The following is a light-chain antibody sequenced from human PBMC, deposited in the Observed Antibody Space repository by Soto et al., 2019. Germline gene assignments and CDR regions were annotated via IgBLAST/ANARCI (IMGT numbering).Light chain of an antibody. CDR2: GAS. Sequence: LMTQSQGPLSVSPGERVTVSCRASQSIASNLAWYQKKPGQAPRLLIYGASTRVIGVPDRFSGGSSGTEFSLTISSLQSEDIAVHFCQQYNDWPPYTLGQGTKLEIK. J-gene: IGKJ2*01. CDR1: QSIASN. CDR3: QQYNDWPPYT. V-gene: IGKV3-15*01.